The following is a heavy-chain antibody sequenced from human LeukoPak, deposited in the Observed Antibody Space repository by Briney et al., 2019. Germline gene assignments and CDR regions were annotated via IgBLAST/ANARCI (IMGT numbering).Heavy chain of an antibody. CDR1: GGTFSSYA. CDR2: IIPIFGTE. J-gene: IGHJ6*03. CDR3: ASCRASTDYYMDV. D-gene: IGHD2-15*01. V-gene: IGHV1-69*06. Sequence: GASVKVSCKASGGTFSSYAISWVRQAPGQGLEWMGGIIPIFGTENYAQKFQGRVTITADKSTSTAYMELSSLRSEDTAVYYCASCRASTDYYMDVWGKGTTVTVSS.